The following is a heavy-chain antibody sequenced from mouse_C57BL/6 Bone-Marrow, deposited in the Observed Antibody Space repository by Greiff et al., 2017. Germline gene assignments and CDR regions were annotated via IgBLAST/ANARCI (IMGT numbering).Heavy chain of an antibody. CDR3: ARYPSPTVVARDYYAMDY. Sequence: VQLQQSVAELVRPGASVKLSCTASGFNIKNTYMHWVKQRPEQGLEWIGRIDPANGNTKYAPKFQGKATITADTSSNTAYLQLSSLTSGDTAIYYCARYPSPTVVARDYYAMDYWGQGTSVTVSS. CDR1: GFNIKNTY. V-gene: IGHV14-3*01. J-gene: IGHJ4*01. CDR2: IDPANGNT. D-gene: IGHD1-1*01.